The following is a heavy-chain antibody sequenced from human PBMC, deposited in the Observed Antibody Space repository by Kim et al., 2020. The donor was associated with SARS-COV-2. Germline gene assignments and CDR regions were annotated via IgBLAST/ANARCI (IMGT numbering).Heavy chain of an antibody. J-gene: IGHJ6*02. CDR1: GFTFSSYA. V-gene: IGHV3-23*01. D-gene: IGHD3-3*01. CDR3: AKEGMVNYGMDV. Sequence: GGSLRLSCAASGFTFSSYAMSWVRQAPGKGLEWVSGMSGSGGSTYYADSVKGRFTISRDNSNNTLYLQMNSLRAEDTAVYYCAKEGMVNYGMDVWGQGTTGTVSS. CDR2: MSGSGGST.